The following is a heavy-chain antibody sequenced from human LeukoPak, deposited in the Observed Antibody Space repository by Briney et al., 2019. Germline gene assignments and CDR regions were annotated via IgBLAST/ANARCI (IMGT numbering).Heavy chain of an antibody. Sequence: GSLRLSCAASGFTFSNAWMSWVRQAPGKGLEWIGEIYHSGSTNYNPSLKSRVTISVDKSKNQFSLKLNSVTAADTAVYYCARDYGGTYHTGFFDSWGQGTLVTVSS. D-gene: IGHD4-23*01. J-gene: IGHJ4*02. CDR2: IYHSGST. CDR3: ARDYGGTYHTGFFDS. V-gene: IGHV4-4*02. CDR1: GFTFSNAW.